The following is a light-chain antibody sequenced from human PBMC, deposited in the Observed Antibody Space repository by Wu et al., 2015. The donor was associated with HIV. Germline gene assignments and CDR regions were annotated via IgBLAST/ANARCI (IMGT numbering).Light chain of an antibody. Sequence: IQLTQSPSSLSASVGDRVTITCRASQNINTYLNWYQQKPGKAPKVLIYAASSLQSGAPSRFSGSGSGTDFILTISSLQPEDFATYYCQQSYSTPYSFGQGTKLEIK. V-gene: IGKV1-39*01. CDR1: QNINTY. J-gene: IGKJ2*03. CDR2: AAS. CDR3: QQSYSTPYS.